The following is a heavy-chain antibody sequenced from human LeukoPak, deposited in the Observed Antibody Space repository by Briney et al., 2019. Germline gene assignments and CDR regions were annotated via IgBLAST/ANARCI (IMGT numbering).Heavy chain of an antibody. V-gene: IGHV3-30*18. CDR3: ANFDGSSQAFHL. CDR2: VLYDGSKK. CDR1: GFTFSNFG. J-gene: IGHJ3*01. Sequence: GGSLRLSCAASGFTFSNFGMHWVRQAPGKGLEWVAAVLYDGSKKFYSDSVKGRFSIYRDNSNYTLFVQMHSLRPDDTAVYYCANFDGSSQAFHLWGQGTMVTVSS. D-gene: IGHD6-13*01.